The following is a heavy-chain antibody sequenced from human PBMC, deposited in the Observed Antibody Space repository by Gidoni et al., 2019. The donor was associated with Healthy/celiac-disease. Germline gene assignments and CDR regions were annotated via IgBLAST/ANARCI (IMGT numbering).Heavy chain of an antibody. CDR2: ISYDGSNK. CDR3: ARETYYYDSSGYPAAFDI. CDR1: GFTFSRYA. J-gene: IGHJ3*02. V-gene: IGHV3-30-3*01. Sequence: QVQLVESGGGVVQPGRSLRPSCAAAGFTFSRYALHWVRQAPGKGLEWVAVISYDGSNKYYADSVKGRFTISRDNSKNTLYLQMNSLRAEDTAVYYCARETYYYDSSGYPAAFDIWGQGTMVTVSS. D-gene: IGHD3-22*01.